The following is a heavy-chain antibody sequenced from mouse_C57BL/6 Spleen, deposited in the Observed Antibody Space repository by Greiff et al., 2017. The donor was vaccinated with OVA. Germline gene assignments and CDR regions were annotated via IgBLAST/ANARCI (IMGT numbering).Heavy chain of an antibody. CDR1: GFTFSDAW. CDR2: IRNKANHHAT. V-gene: IGHV6-6*01. CDR3: TDDMDY. J-gene: IGHJ4*01. Sequence: EVKVEESGGGLVQPGGSMKLSCAASGFTFSDAWMDWVRQSPEKGLEWVAEIRNKANHHATYYAESVKGGFTISRDDSKSSVYLQMDSLRAEDTGIYYCTDDMDYWGQGTTVTVSS.